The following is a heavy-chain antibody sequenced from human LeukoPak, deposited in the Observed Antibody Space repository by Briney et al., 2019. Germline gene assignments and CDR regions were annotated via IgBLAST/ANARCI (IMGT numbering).Heavy chain of an antibody. D-gene: IGHD3-22*01. CDR3: ARDANYYDSRGENYFNC. CDR1: GFAFSSYW. Sequence: PGRSLRLSCAASGFAFSSYWMSWVRQAPGKGLEWVANIKRDGSDTYYVDSVKGRFTISRDNAKNSLYLQLNSLRAEDTAVYYCARDANYYDSRGENYFNCWGQGTLVTVSS. CDR2: IKRDGSDT. J-gene: IGHJ4*02. V-gene: IGHV3-7*01.